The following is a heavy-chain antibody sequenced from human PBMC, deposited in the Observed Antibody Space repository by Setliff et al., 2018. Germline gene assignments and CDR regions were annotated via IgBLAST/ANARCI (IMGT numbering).Heavy chain of an antibody. Sequence: SVKVSCKASGGTFGSYGVTWVRQAPGQGLEWMGGTIPIFGSTNYAQQFQGRVTIITDESTSTAYMELTSLRTEDTAVYYCAREGVDTRSSTDYRYYMDVWGKGTTVTVSS. CDR1: GGTFGSYG. V-gene: IGHV1-69*05. CDR2: TIPIFGST. CDR3: AREGVDTRSSTDYRYYMDV. J-gene: IGHJ6*03. D-gene: IGHD5-18*01.